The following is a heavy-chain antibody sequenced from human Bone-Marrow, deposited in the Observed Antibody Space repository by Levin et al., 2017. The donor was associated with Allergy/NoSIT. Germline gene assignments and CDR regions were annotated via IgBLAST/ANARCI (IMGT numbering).Heavy chain of an antibody. CDR3: ARGNFVTTTADFFDF. D-gene: IGHD4-17*01. V-gene: IGHV3-11*01. Sequence: GESLKISCAASGFTFTDHSMNWIRQSPGKGLEWVSYISSSGGATRYADSMKGRVTISRDNGRNSLYLDLTSLRAEDTAVYYCARGNFVTTTADFFDFWGQGTPVTVS. J-gene: IGHJ4*02. CDR1: GFTFTDHS. CDR2: ISSSGGAT.